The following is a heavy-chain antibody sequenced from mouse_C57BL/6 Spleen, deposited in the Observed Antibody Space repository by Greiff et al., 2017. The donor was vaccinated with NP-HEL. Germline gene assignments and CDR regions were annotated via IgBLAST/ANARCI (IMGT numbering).Heavy chain of an antibody. CDR2: FNPTTGGT. CDR1: GYSFTGYY. J-gene: IGHJ1*03. CDR3: ARWGNYEDWYFDV. V-gene: IGHV1-42*01. Sequence: EVQLQQSGPELVKPGASVKISCKASGYSFTGYYMYWVKQSPEKSLEWIGEFNPTTGGTTSNKKFKAKATLTVDKSSSTAYMQLKSLTSEDSAVYYCARWGNYEDWYFDVWGTGTTVTVSS. D-gene: IGHD2-1*01.